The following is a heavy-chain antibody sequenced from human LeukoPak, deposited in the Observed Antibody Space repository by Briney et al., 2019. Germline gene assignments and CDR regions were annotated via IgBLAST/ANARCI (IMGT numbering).Heavy chain of an antibody. V-gene: IGHV3-64*01. CDR2: ISSNGGST. CDR1: GFTFSFYT. J-gene: IGHJ4*02. CDR3: AREDDSSLLDY. Sequence: GGSLRLSCAASGFTFSFYTMHWVRQAPGKGLEYVSGISSNGGSTYYANSVKGRFTISRDNSKNTLYLQMGSLRAEDMAVYYCAREDDSSLLDYWGQGTLITVSS. D-gene: IGHD3-22*01.